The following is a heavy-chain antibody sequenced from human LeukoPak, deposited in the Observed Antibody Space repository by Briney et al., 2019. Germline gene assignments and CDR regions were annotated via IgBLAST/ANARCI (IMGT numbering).Heavy chain of an antibody. V-gene: IGHV4-59*01. CDR1: GGSISGYY. CDR3: ARLHQTGSTDY. CDR2: MSYSENT. D-gene: IGHD1-14*01. Sequence: SETLSLTCTVSGGSISGYYWSWIQQPQGKGLEWIGHMSYSENTNYNPSLKGRVTMSVDTSKNQFSLKLNSVTAADTAVYYCARLHQTGSTDYWGQGTLVTVSS. J-gene: IGHJ4*02.